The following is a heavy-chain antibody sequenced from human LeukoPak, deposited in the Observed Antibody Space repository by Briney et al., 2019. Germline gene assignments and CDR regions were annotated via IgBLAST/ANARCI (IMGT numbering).Heavy chain of an antibody. V-gene: IGHV1-2*02. CDR1: GYTFTGYY. CDR3: ARDLNRQDDYGAY. CDR2: INPNSGGT. Sequence: ASVKVSCKASGYTFTGYYMHWVRQAPGQGLVWMGWINPNSGGTNYAQKFQGRVTMTRDTSISTAYMELSRLRSDDTAVYYCARDLNRQDDYGAYWGQGTLVTVSS. J-gene: IGHJ4*02.